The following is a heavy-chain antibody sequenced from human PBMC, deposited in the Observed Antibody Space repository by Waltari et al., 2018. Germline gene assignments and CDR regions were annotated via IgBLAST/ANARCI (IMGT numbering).Heavy chain of an antibody. V-gene: IGHV4-59*01. J-gene: IGHJ4*02. D-gene: IGHD3-10*01. CDR2: IYYSGST. Sequence: QVQLQESGPGLVKPSETLSLTCTVSGGSISSYYWSWIRQPPGKGLEWIGYIYYSGSTNYNPPLKSRVTISVDTSKNQFSLKLSSVTAADTAVYYCARDTDGPYGHYFDYWGQGTLVTVSS. CDR1: GGSISSYY. CDR3: ARDTDGPYGHYFDY.